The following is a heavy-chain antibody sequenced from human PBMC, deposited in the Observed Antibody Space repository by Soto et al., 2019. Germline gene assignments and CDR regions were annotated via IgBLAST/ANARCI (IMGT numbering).Heavy chain of an antibody. J-gene: IGHJ6*02. CDR2: IIPIFGTA. CDR1: GGTFSSYA. V-gene: IGHV1-69*13. CDR3: AREGSGYLISDYYGMDV. Sequence: SVKVSCKASGGTFSSYAISWVRQAPGQGLEWMGGIIPIFGTANYAQKFQGRVTITADESTSTAYMELSSLRSEDTAVYYCAREGSGYLISDYYGMDVWGQGTTVTVSS. D-gene: IGHD5-12*01.